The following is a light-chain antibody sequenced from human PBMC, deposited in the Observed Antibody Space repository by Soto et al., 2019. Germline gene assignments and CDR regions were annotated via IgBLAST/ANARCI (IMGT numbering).Light chain of an antibody. J-gene: IGLJ1*01. CDR2: DVS. Sequence: QSVLTQPRSVSVSPGQSVTISCTGTSSDVGRYNYVSWYQHHPGKAPKLMIYDVSTRPSGVPDRFSGSKSGTTASLTISGLQAEDEADNYCCSYAGGPYVFGTGTKVT. V-gene: IGLV2-11*01. CDR1: SSDVGRYNY. CDR3: CSYAGGPYV.